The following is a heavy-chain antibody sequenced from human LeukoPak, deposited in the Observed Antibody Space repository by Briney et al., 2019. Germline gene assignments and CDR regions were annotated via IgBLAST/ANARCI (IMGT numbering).Heavy chain of an antibody. V-gene: IGHV3-33*08. CDR3: ARKVASYYYGDSGYPRGTMDF. CDR2: IWYDGSNK. D-gene: IGHD3-22*01. CDR1: GFTFSSYG. Sequence: PGRSLRLSCAASGFTFSSYGMHWVRQAPGKGLEWVAVIWYDGSNKYYADSVKGRFTISRDNSKNTLYLQMNSLRAEDTAVYYCARKVASYYYGDSGYPRGTMDFWGQGTTVTVSS. J-gene: IGHJ6*02.